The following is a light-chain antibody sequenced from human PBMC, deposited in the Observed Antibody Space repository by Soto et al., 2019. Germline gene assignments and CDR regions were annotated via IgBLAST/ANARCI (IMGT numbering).Light chain of an antibody. CDR1: QSVSTS. Sequence: EVVLTQSPATLSVSPGERATLSCRASQSVSTSLAWYQQEPGQAPRLLIFVASTRATGIPARFSGSGSGTEFTLTISSLQSEDFAVYYCQQDYNWPWTFGQGTKVDIK. CDR2: VAS. CDR3: QQDYNWPWT. V-gene: IGKV3-15*01. J-gene: IGKJ1*01.